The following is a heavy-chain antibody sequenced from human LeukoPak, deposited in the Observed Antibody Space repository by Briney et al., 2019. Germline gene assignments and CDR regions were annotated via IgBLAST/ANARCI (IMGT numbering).Heavy chain of an antibody. CDR2: IYYSGST. J-gene: IGHJ3*02. D-gene: IGHD3-3*01. Sequence: SETLSLTCTVSGGSISSYYWSWIRQPPGKGLEWIGYIYYSGSTNYNPSLKSRVTISVDTSKNQFSLKLSSVTAADTAVYYCARETSQGDFWPRAFDIWGQGTMVTVSS. V-gene: IGHV4-59*01. CDR1: GGSISSYY. CDR3: ARETSQGDFWPRAFDI.